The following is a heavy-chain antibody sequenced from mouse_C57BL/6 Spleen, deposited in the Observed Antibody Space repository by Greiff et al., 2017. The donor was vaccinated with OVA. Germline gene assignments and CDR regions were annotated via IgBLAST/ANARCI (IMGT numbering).Heavy chain of an antibody. D-gene: IGHD1-1*01. CDR1: GYSFTGYY. V-gene: IGHV1-42*01. J-gene: IGHJ4*01. CDR2: INPSTGGT. CDR3: ARCDYYGSSYDAMDY. Sequence: VQLQQSGPELVKPGASVKISCKASGYSFTGYYMNWVKQSPEKSLEWIGEINPSTGGTTYNQKFKAKATLTVDKSSSTAYMQLKSLTSEDSAVYYCARCDYYGSSYDAMDYWGQGTSVTVSS.